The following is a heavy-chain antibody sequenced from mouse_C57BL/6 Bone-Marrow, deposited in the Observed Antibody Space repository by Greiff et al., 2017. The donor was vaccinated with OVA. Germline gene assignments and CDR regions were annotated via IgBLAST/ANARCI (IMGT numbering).Heavy chain of an antibody. Sequence: DVMLVESGEGLVKPGGSLKLSCAASGFTFSSYAMSWVRQTPEKRLEWVAYISSGGDYIYYADTVKGRFTISRDNARNTLYLQMSSLKSEDTAMYYCTRDLIYYYGSSYRWWYFDVWGTGTTVTVSS. J-gene: IGHJ1*03. CDR1: GFTFSSYA. CDR3: TRDLIYYYGSSYRWWYFDV. D-gene: IGHD1-1*01. V-gene: IGHV5-9-1*02. CDR2: ISSGGDYI.